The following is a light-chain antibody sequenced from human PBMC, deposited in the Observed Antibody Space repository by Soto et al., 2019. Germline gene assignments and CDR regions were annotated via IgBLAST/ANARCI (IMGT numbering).Light chain of an antibody. Sequence: HSVLTQPASVSGSPGQSITISCTGTSSDVGIYDLVSWYKHHPGRAPQLIIYEVTKRPSGVSNRFSGSKSGNTASLTISGLQAEDEADYYCCSYAGSSTFVFGTGTKLTVL. CDR3: CSYAGSSTFV. V-gene: IGLV2-23*02. CDR1: SSDVGIYDL. J-gene: IGLJ1*01. CDR2: EVT.